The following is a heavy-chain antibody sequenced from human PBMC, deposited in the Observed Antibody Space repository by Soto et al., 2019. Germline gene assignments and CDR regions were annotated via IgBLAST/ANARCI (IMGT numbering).Heavy chain of an antibody. D-gene: IGHD6-6*01. CDR2: ISAYNGNT. CDR1: GYTFTSYG. Sequence: QVQLVQSGAEVKKPGASVKVSCKASGYTFTSYGISWVRQAPGQGLDWMGWISAYNGNTNYAQKLQGRVTMTTDTSTITADMELRSLRSYDTAVYYCARESQGYSSSASRGFDPWGQGTLVTVSS. J-gene: IGHJ5*02. V-gene: IGHV1-18*04. CDR3: ARESQGYSSSASRGFDP.